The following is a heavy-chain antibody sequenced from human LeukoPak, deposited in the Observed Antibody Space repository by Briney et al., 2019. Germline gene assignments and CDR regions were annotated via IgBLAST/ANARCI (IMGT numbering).Heavy chain of an antibody. V-gene: IGHV3-74*03. J-gene: IGHJ4*02. Sequence: PGGSLRLSCAASGFTFSNYWMHWVRQAPGKGLVWVSRISSDGSSTKYADSVMGRFTISRDNAKNTLHLQMNSLRAEDTAVYYCARGNGYGFDCWGQGSLVPVSS. CDR1: GFTFSNYW. D-gene: IGHD3-22*01. CDR3: ARGNGYGFDC. CDR2: ISSDGSST.